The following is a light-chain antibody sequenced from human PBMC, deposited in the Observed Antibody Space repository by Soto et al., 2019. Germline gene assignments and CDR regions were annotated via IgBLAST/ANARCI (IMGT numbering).Light chain of an antibody. CDR2: DVS. Sequence: TQSPSTLPASVGDRATLSCRASQNISSYLIWYQQKPGQAPRLLMYDVSNRATGIPARFSGSGSGTDFTLTISSLEPEDLAVYYCQQRSNWPRTFGQGTKVDIK. CDR1: QNISSY. J-gene: IGKJ1*01. CDR3: QQRSNWPRT. V-gene: IGKV3-11*01.